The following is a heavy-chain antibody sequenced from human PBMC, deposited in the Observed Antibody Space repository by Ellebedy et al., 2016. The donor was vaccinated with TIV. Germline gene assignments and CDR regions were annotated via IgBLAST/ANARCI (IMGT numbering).Heavy chain of an antibody. CDR3: ARDGAGLLWFGESNYNDY. Sequence: ASVKVSCKASGYTFTTYAMNWVRQAPGQGLEWMGWINTNTGNPTYAQGFTGRFVFSLDTSVSTAYLQVSSLKAEDTAVYYCARDGAGLLWFGESNYNDYWGQGTLVTVSS. J-gene: IGHJ4*02. V-gene: IGHV7-4-1*02. CDR1: GYTFTTYA. CDR2: INTNTGNP. D-gene: IGHD3-10*01.